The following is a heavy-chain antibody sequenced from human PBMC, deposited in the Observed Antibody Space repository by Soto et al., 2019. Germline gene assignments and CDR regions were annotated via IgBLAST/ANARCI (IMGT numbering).Heavy chain of an antibody. CDR1: GFTFSSYA. D-gene: IGHD2-15*01. CDR3: AVDARLLGFHLEY. Sequence: QVQLVESGGGVVQPGRSLRLSCAGSGFTFSSYAMYWVRQAPGRGLECVAVVSYDGSSQYYADSVKGRFTISRDNSKNTVYLQMNSLRPEDTAVYYCAVDARLLGFHLEYWGQGTPVTVSS. CDR2: VSYDGSSQ. J-gene: IGHJ4*02. V-gene: IGHV3-30-3*01.